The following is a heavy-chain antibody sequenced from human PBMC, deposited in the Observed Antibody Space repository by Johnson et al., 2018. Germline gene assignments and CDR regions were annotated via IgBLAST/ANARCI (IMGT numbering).Heavy chain of an antibody. CDR2: IWYDGSNK. CDR3: ARDTFGGFDYYYYGMDV. CDR1: GFTFSSYG. J-gene: IGHJ6*02. Sequence: QVQLLESGGGVVQPGRSLRLSCAASGFTFSSYGMHWVRQAPGKGLEWVAVIWYDGSNKYYADSVKGRFTISRDNSKNTLYLQMNSLRAEDTAVYYCARDTFGGFDYYYYGMDVWGQGTTVTVSS. D-gene: IGHD3-10*01. V-gene: IGHV3-33*01.